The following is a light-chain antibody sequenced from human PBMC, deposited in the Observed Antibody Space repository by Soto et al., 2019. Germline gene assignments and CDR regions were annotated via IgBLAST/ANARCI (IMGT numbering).Light chain of an antibody. V-gene: IGKV3-20*01. Sequence: EIVLTQSPDTLSLSPGERATVSCRASQSVSNNDLAWYQQRPGQAPRLVLYGASTRPTGIPDRFSGSGSGTKFTLTNSRLEPEDFAVYYCHHYSRSPPYTFGQGTKLDIK. CDR2: GAS. CDR1: QSVSNND. CDR3: HHYSRSPPYT. J-gene: IGKJ2*01.